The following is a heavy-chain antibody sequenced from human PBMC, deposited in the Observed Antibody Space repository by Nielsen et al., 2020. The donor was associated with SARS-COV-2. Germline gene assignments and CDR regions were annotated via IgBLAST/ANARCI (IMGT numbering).Heavy chain of an antibody. J-gene: IGHJ4*02. V-gene: IGHV3-66*01. D-gene: IGHD1-1*01. CDR3: ARGYMFFDS. Sequence: GGSLRLSCAASGFTIGTDYVNWVRQAPGKGLEWVSVIYGGGTTYYADSVKGRFSISRDISRNTVYLQMNRLRGEDTAVFYCARGYMFFDSWGQGTLVTVSS. CDR1: GFTIGTDY. CDR2: IYGGGTT.